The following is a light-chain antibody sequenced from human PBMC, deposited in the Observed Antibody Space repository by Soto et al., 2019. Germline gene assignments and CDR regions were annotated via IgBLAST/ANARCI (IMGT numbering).Light chain of an antibody. CDR1: NSNIGSNT. CDR2: SNN. Sequence: QSVLTQPPSASGTPGQRVTISCSGSNSNIGSNTVNWYHQLPGTAPKLLIYSNNQRPSGVPDRFSGSKSGTSASLAISGLQSEDEADYYCAAWDDSLSGVVFGGGTKVTVL. CDR3: AAWDDSLSGVV. J-gene: IGLJ2*01. V-gene: IGLV1-44*01.